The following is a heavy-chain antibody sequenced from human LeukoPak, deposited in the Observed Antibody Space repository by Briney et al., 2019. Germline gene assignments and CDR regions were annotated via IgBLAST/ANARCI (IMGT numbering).Heavy chain of an antibody. CDR1: GGSISSYY. V-gene: IGHV4-59*08. CDR2: IYYSGST. CDR3: ARGSMEYYYGSGSYKDWFDP. Sequence: SETLSLTCTVSGGSISSYYWSWIRQPPGKGLEWIGYIYYSGSTNYNPSLKSRVTISVDTSKNQFSLKLSSVTAADTAVYYCARGSMEYYYGSGSYKDWFDPWGQGTLVTVSS. J-gene: IGHJ5*02. D-gene: IGHD3-10*01.